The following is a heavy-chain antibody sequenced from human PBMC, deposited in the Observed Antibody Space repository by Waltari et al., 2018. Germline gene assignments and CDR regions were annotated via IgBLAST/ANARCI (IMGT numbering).Heavy chain of an antibody. J-gene: IGHJ4*02. Sequence: QLQLQESGPGLVKPSETLSLTCTVSGGPISSSSYYWGWIRQPPGKGLEWIGSIYYSGSTYYNPSLKSRVTISVDTSKNQFSLKLSSVTAADTAVYYCARDRIVATIRGIDYWGQGTLVTVSS. CDR3: ARDRIVATIRGIDY. D-gene: IGHD5-12*01. V-gene: IGHV4-39*07. CDR2: IYYSGST. CDR1: GGPISSSSYY.